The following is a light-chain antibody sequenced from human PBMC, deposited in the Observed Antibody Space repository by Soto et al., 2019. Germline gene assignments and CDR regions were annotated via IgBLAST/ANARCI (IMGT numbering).Light chain of an antibody. J-gene: IGLJ1*01. Sequence: QSVLTQPAPVSGSPRPSITISCTGTSSDVVGYDYVSWYQQHPVKPPQFMIYDVNNLPSGVSNCFSGSKSGTTAFLPSSGLQAEYESCYYGSSYTSSSMLVCGTGINVTGL. CDR3: SSYTSSSMLV. CDR1: SSDVVGYDY. V-gene: IGLV2-14*01. CDR2: DVN.